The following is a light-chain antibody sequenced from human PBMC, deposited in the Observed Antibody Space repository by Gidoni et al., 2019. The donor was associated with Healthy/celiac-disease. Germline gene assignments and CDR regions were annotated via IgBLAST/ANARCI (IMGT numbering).Light chain of an antibody. CDR1: QSVSSN. V-gene: IGKV3-15*01. CDR2: GAS. CDR3: QQYNNWPPGT. Sequence: EIVMTQSPATLSVSPGERATLSCRASQSVSSNLAWYQQKPGQAPRRLIYGASTRATGIPARCSGSGSGTEFTLTISSLQSEDFAVYYCQQYNNWPPGTFGQGTKVEIK. J-gene: IGKJ1*01.